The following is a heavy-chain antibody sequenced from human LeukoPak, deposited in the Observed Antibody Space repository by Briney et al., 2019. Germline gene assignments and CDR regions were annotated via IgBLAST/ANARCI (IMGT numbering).Heavy chain of an antibody. CDR1: GFTFSSYD. CDR3: AKDQRLTTVTTLDY. J-gene: IGHJ4*02. CDR2: IDTAGNT. Sequence: PGGSLRLSCAASGFTFSSYDMHWVRQATGKGLEWVSAIDTAGNTFYPGSVKGRFTISRDNSKNTLYLQMNSLRAEDTAVYYCAKDQRLTTVTTLDYWGQGTLVTVSS. V-gene: IGHV3-13*04. D-gene: IGHD4-17*01.